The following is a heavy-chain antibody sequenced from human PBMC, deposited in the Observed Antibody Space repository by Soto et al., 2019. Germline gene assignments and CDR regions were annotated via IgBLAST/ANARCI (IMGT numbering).Heavy chain of an antibody. CDR2: ISWNSDNI. J-gene: IGHJ4*02. CDR1: GFTFDDYA. CDR3: AKAVLELGAPLDF. V-gene: IGHV3-9*01. D-gene: IGHD7-27*01. Sequence: GGSLRLSCAASGFTFDDYAMHWVRQAPGKGLEWVAGISWNSDNIDYADSVKGRFTISRDNAKNSLYLQMDSLRGEDTAVYYCAKAVLELGAPLDFWGQGTLVTVSS.